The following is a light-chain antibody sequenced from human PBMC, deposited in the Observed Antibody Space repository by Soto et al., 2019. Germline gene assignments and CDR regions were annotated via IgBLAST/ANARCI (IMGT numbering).Light chain of an antibody. Sequence: QSVLTQPPSASGSPGQSVTISCTGTSSDVGGYNYVSWYQQHPGKAPKLMIYDVSEWPSGVPDRFSGSKSGNTASLTVSGLQAEDEADYYCSSYAGSILGVFGGGTKLTVL. J-gene: IGLJ2*01. CDR2: DVS. V-gene: IGLV2-8*01. CDR3: SSYAGSILGV. CDR1: SSDVGGYNY.